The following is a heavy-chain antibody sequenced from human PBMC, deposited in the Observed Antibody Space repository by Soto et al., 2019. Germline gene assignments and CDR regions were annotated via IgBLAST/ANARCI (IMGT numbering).Heavy chain of an antibody. Sequence: EVQVMESGGGLVQPGGSLRLSCAASGFTFSNFWMTWVRQAPGKGLEWVANINKDGTEKNYVDSVKGRFTISRDNANNSLYLKINSQRVEDTAVYYCARDGSNWNDFDYWGQGTLVTVSS. J-gene: IGHJ4*02. V-gene: IGHV3-7*03. CDR3: ARDGSNWNDFDY. CDR2: INKDGTEK. CDR1: GFTFSNFW. D-gene: IGHD1-20*01.